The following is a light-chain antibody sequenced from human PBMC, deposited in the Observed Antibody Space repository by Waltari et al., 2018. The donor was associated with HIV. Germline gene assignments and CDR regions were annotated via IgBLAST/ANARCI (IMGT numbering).Light chain of an antibody. CDR2: EVT. J-gene: IGLJ2*01. CDR1: NSDVGCYHY. CDR3: SSYTTTSTIL. Sequence: QSALTQPASVSGSPGQSITISCTGSNSDVGCYHYVSWYQQHPGQAPKLLLFEVTHRPSGISSRFSGSKSGNTATMTISGLQAEDEADYYCSSYTTTSTILFGGGTKVTVL. V-gene: IGLV2-14*01.